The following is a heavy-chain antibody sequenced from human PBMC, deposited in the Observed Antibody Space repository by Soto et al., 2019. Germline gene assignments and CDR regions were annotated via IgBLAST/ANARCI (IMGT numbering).Heavy chain of an antibody. V-gene: IGHV3-23*01. J-gene: IGHJ3*01. CDR1: GFTFANFG. Sequence: TGGSLRLSCGTSGFTFANFGMGWVRQAPGKGLYWVSGISSSGRRTFYADSVRGRFTVSRDNSKNTLYLQMNSLRAEDTALYYCAKDSGLPDFGIVMHAFDVWGQGTMVTVSS. D-gene: IGHD3-3*01. CDR3: AKDSGLPDFGIVMHAFDV. CDR2: ISSSGRRT.